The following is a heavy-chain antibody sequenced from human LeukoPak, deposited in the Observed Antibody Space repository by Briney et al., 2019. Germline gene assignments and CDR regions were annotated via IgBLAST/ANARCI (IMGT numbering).Heavy chain of an antibody. D-gene: IGHD3-16*02. Sequence: SQTLSLTCAISGDSVSSNSAAWNWIRQSPSRGLEWLGRTYYRSKWYNDYAVPVKSRITINPDTSKNQFSLKLSSVTAADTAVYYCARETEPWGSYRKSYWGQGTLVTVSS. J-gene: IGHJ4*02. CDR1: GDSVSSNSAA. CDR2: TYYRSKWYN. V-gene: IGHV6-1*01. CDR3: ARETEPWGSYRKSY.